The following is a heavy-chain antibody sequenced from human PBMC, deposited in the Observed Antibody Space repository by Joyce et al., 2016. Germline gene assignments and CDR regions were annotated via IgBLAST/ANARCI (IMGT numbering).Heavy chain of an antibody. CDR2: IGASGGGR. Sequence: VMAWVRQAPGKGLEWVSAIGASGGGRYYADSVKGRFTVSRDNSNNMMYLEMTSLQIEDTAIYYCARAKTVVVVYTLRDGFDVWGQGTQVAVSS. J-gene: IGHJ3*01. D-gene: IGHD2-21*01. CDR3: ARAKTVVVVYTLRDGFDV. CDR1: V. V-gene: IGHV3-23*01.